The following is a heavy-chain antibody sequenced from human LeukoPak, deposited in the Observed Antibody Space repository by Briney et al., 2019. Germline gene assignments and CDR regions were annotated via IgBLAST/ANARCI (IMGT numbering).Heavy chain of an antibody. D-gene: IGHD2/OR15-2a*01. J-gene: IGHJ4*02. CDR2: INWNSGSI. CDR1: GFTFDDYA. CDR3: VSFYEAY. V-gene: IGHV3-9*01. Sequence: PGGSLRLSCAASGFTFDDYAMHWVRQAPGKGLEWVSGINWNSGSIGYADSVKGRFTISKDNAKNTVYLQMNNLRAEDTAVYYCVSFYEAYWGRGTLVTVSS.